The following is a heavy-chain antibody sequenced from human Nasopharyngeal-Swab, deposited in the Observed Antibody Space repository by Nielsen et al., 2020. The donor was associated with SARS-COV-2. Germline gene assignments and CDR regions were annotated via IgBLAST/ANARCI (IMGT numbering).Heavy chain of an antibody. V-gene: IGHV3-23*01. CDR1: GFTFSSYA. CDR3: ARGGRQLTS. J-gene: IGHJ5*02. D-gene: IGHD6-13*01. Sequence: GESLKISCAASGFTFSSYAMSWVRQAPGKGLEWVSAISGSGGSTYYADSVKGRFTISRDNSKNTPYLQMNSLRAEDTAVYYCARGGRQLTSWGQGTLVTVSS. CDR2: ISGSGGST.